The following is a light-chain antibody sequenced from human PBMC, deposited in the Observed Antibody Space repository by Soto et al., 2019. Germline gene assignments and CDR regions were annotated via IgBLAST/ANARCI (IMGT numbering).Light chain of an antibody. V-gene: IGLV1-40*01. CDR2: ENN. Sequence: QSVLTQPPSVSEAPGQRVTISCTGSSSNIGAGYEAHWYQQVPGTAPKLLIYENNNRPSGVPDRFSGSKSGTSASLAITGLQAEDEAEYYCHSYDSSLSGYVFGTGTKLTVL. J-gene: IGLJ1*01. CDR3: HSYDSSLSGYV. CDR1: SSNIGAGYE.